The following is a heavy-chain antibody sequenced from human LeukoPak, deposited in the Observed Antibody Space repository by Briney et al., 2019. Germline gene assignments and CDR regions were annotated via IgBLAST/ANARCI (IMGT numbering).Heavy chain of an antibody. J-gene: IGHJ4*02. D-gene: IGHD5-12*01. V-gene: IGHV3-74*01. Sequence: GGSLRLSCAASGFTVSSNYMSWVRQAPGKGLVWVARISTDGSSTSYADSVKGRFTISRDNAKNTLYLQMNSLRAEDTAVYYCGRAYVVSGYDFGIDYWGQGTLVTVSS. CDR3: GRAYVVSGYDFGIDY. CDR2: ISTDGSST. CDR1: GFTVSSNY.